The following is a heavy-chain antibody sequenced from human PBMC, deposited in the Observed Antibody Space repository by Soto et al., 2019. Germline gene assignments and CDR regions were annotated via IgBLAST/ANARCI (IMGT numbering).Heavy chain of an antibody. J-gene: IGHJ4*02. CDR2: ISWNSASI. Sequence: EVQLVESGGALVQPGRSLRLSCAASGFTFDDYAMHWVRQAPGKGPEWVSGISWNSASIGYADSVKGRFTISRDNAKKSLYLQMNSLRAEDTAVYFCGKDLTTIVRMCDYWGQGTLVTVSS. CDR3: GKDLTTIVRMCDY. CDR1: GFTFDDYA. V-gene: IGHV3-9*01. D-gene: IGHD3-16*02.